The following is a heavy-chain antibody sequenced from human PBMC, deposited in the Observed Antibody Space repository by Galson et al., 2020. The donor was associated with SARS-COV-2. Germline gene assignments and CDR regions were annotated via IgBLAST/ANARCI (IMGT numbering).Heavy chain of an antibody. CDR1: GFTFSSYA. J-gene: IGHJ4*02. V-gene: IGHV3-23*01. CDR3: AKDLTIFGVANLFDY. D-gene: IGHD3-3*01. Sequence: GESLKISCAASGFTFSSYAMSWVRQAPGKGLEWVSAISGRGGSTYYADSVKGRFTISRDNSKNTLYLQMNSLRAEDTAVYYCAKDLTIFGVANLFDYWGQGTLVTVSS. CDR2: ISGRGGST.